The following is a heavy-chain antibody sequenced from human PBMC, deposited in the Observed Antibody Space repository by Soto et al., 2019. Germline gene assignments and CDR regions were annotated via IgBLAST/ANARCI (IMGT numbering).Heavy chain of an antibody. CDR1: GFTFSTDG. CDR3: ARDTSMVQALFSYAYYYYGMCV. V-gene: IGHV3-30*03. D-gene: IGHD3-10*01. J-gene: IGHJ6*02. Sequence: QVQVVESGGGVVQPGRSLRLSCAASGFTFSTDGMHWVRQAPGQGLEWVAFILYNGGKRYYADSVKGRFTISRDSSRNTVFLQMNSLRAEDPAVYYCARDTSMVQALFSYAYYYYGMCVWGLGTTVSVSS. CDR2: ILYNGGKR.